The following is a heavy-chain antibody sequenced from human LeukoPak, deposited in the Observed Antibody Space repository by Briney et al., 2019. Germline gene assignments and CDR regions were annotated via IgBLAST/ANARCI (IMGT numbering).Heavy chain of an antibody. V-gene: IGHV4-59*01. CDR3: AKYTSMVAFHAHGFDI. CDR2: IDYSGST. CDR1: GGSLSSYY. Sequence: SETLSLTCTVSGGSLSSYYWSWIRQSPGKGLEWIGYIDYSGSTNYNPSLKSRVTISVDTSKNQFSLKVRSVTAADTAIYYCAKYTSMVAFHAHGFDICGQGTMATVSS. D-gene: IGHD5-18*01. J-gene: IGHJ3*02.